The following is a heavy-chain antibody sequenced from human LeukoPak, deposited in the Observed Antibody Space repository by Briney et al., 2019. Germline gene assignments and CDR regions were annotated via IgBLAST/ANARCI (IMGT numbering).Heavy chain of an antibody. CDR1: GGSVSSGNYY. CDR2: IYYSGNT. V-gene: IGHV4-39*02. J-gene: IGHJ5*02. CDR3: ASLLNGGVAHWFDP. D-gene: IGHD2-8*02. Sequence: SETLSLTCTVSGGSVSSGNYYWNWIRQPPGKGLEWIGNIYYSGNTYYNPSLKGRVAMSIDTSKNHFSLKLSSVTAADTAVYYCASLLNGGVAHWFDPWGQGTQVTVSS.